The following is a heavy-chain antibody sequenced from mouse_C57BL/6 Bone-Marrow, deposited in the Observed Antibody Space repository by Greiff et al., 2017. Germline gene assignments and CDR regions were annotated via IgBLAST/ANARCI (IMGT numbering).Heavy chain of an antibody. Sequence: SCPGILQSSQTLSLTCSFSGFSLSTSGMGVSWIRQPSGKGLEWLAHIYWDDDKRYNPSLKSRLKISKDTSRNQVFLKITSVDTADTATYYCARRAITTVVGGYFDVWGTGTTVTVSS. CDR1: GFSLSTSGMG. D-gene: IGHD1-1*01. V-gene: IGHV8-12*01. J-gene: IGHJ1*03. CDR2: IYWDDDK. CDR3: ARRAITTVVGGYFDV.